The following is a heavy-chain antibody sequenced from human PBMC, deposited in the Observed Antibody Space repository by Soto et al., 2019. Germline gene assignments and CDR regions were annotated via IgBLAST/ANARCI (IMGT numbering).Heavy chain of an antibody. Sequence: SETLSLTCTVSGGSISRGDYYWSWIRQPPGKGLEWIGYIYYSGSTYYNPSLKSRVTISVDTSKNQFSLKLSSVTAADTAVYYCARSGYSYGTLYYYYGMDVWGQGTTVTVSS. CDR2: IYYSGST. D-gene: IGHD5-18*01. CDR1: GGSISRGDYY. J-gene: IGHJ6*02. V-gene: IGHV4-30-4*01. CDR3: ARSGYSYGTLYYYYGMDV.